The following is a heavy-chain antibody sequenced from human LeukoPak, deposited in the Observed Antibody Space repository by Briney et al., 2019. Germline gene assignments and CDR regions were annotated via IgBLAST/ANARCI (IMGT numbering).Heavy chain of an antibody. Sequence: SETLSLTCTVSGGSVSSGSYYWSWIRQPPGKGLEWIGYIYYSGSTNYNPSLKGRVTISVDTSKNQCSLKLSSVTAADTAVYYCARGQKPAVAPRADAFDIWGQGTMVTVSS. CDR3: ARGQKPAVAPRADAFDI. D-gene: IGHD6-19*01. CDR1: GGSVSSGSYY. J-gene: IGHJ3*02. CDR2: IYYSGST. V-gene: IGHV4-61*01.